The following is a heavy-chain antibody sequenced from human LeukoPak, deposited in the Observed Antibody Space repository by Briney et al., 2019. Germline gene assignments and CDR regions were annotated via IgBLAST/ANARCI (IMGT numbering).Heavy chain of an antibody. Sequence: SETLSLTCTVSGGSINSYFWTWIRQSAGKGLECIGRIHSSGNTNYNPSLKSRVTMSLDTSKNQFSLKLTSVTVADTAVYYCGRDGAFNYGDYWYFDLWGRGTLVTVSS. J-gene: IGHJ2*01. D-gene: IGHD4-17*01. CDR2: IHSSGNT. V-gene: IGHV4-4*07. CDR1: GGSINSYF. CDR3: GRDGAFNYGDYWYFDL.